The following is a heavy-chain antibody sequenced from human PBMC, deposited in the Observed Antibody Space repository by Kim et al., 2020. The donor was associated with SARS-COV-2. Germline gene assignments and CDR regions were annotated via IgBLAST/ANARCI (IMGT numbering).Heavy chain of an antibody. Sequence: GGSLRLSCAASGFTFSSYAMSWVRQAPGKGLEWVSAISGSGGSTYYADSVKGRFTISRDNSKNTLYLQMNSLRAEDTAVYYCARDGGSIAAAGTLDYWGQGTLVTVSS. D-gene: IGHD6-13*01. CDR2: ISGSGGST. V-gene: IGHV3-23*01. J-gene: IGHJ4*02. CDR1: GFTFSSYA. CDR3: ARDGGSIAAAGTLDY.